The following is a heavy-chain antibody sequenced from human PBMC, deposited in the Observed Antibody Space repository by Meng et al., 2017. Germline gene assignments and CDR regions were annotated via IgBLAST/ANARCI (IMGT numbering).Heavy chain of an antibody. D-gene: IGHD4-17*01. CDR3: TTDRGRGTVTIAY. Sequence: VGSGGGLVQPGGSLRLSCAASGFTCSNAWMSWVRQAPGKGLEWVGRIKSKTNGGTTDYAAPVKGRFTISRDDSKDTLYLQMNSLKTEDTAVYYCTTDRGRGTVTIAYWGQGALVTVSS. CDR1: GFTCSNAW. CDR2: IKSKTNGGTT. V-gene: IGHV3-15*01. J-gene: IGHJ4*02.